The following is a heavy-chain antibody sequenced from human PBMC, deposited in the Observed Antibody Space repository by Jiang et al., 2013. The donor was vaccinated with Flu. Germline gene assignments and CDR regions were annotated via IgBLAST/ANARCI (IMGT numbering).Heavy chain of an antibody. V-gene: IGHV1-24*01. CDR3: AAAFTLMVRGLPCFDY. D-gene: IGHD3-10*01. CDR2: FDPEDGET. Sequence: GAEVKKPGASVKVSCKVSGYTLTELSMHWVRQAPGKGLEWMGGFDPEDGETIYAQKFQGRVTMTEDTSTDTAYMELSSLRSEDTAVYYCAAAFTLMVRGLPCFDYWGQGTLVTVSS. J-gene: IGHJ4*02. CDR1: GYTLTELS.